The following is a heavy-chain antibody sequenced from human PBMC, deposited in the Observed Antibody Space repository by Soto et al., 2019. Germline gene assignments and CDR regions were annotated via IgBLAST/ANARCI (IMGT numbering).Heavy chain of an antibody. J-gene: IGHJ6*02. CDR1: GYTFTSYG. CDR2: ISAYNGNT. Sequence: QVQLVQSGAEVKKPGASVKVSCKASGYTFTSYGISWVRQAAGQGLEWMGWISAYNGNTNYAQKLQGRVTMTTDTATSTAYMELRSLRSDDTAVYYCARAYCSSTSCYERDYYYYGMDVWGQGTTVTVSS. CDR3: ARAYCSSTSCYERDYYYYGMDV. V-gene: IGHV1-18*01. D-gene: IGHD2-2*01.